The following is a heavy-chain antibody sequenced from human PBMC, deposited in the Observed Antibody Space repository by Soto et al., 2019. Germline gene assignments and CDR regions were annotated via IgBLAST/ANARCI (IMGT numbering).Heavy chain of an antibody. D-gene: IGHD6-13*01. V-gene: IGHV3-23*01. CDR3: AKTGAAGMFNALSPYYFDY. CDR2: ISGSGGST. CDR1: GFTFSSYA. Sequence: GGSLRLSCAASGFTFSSYAMSWVRQAPGKGLEWVSAISGSGGSTYYADSVKGRFTTSRDNSKNTLYLQMNSLRAEDTAVYYCAKTGAAGMFNALSPYYFDYWGQGTLVTVSS. J-gene: IGHJ4*02.